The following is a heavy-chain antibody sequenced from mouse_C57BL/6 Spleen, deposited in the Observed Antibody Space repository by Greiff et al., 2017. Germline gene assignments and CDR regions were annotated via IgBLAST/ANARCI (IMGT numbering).Heavy chain of an antibody. D-gene: IGHD1-1*01. CDR1: GYTFTSYW. V-gene: IGHV1-69*01. CDR2: IDPSDSYT. CDR3: ARGYYGTLFDY. J-gene: IGHJ2*01. Sequence: QVQLQQPGAELVMPGASVKLSCTASGYTFTSYWMHWVKQRPGQGLEWIGEIDPSDSYTNYNQKFKGKSTLTVDKSSSTAYMQLSSLTSEDSAVYYCARGYYGTLFDYWGQGTTLTVSS.